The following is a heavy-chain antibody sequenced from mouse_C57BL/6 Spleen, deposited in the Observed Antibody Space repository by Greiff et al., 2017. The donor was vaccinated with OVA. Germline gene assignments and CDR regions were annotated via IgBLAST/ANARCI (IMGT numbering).Heavy chain of an antibody. CDR1: GFTFSDYY. CDR3: ARVYGSSRFDY. Sequence: EVQLVESEGGLVQPGSSMKLSCTASGFTFSDYYMAWVRQVPEKGLEWVANINYDGSSTYYLDSLKSRFIISRDNAKNILYLQMSSLKSEDTATYYCARVYGSSRFDYWGQGTTLTVSS. CDR2: INYDGSST. V-gene: IGHV5-16*01. J-gene: IGHJ2*01. D-gene: IGHD1-1*01.